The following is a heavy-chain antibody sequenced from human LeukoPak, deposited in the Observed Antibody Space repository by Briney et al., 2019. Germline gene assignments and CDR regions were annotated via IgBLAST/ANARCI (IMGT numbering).Heavy chain of an antibody. CDR1: GGSISSSSYY. J-gene: IGHJ6*03. CDR2: IYYSGST. D-gene: IGHD5-12*01. Sequence: HSETLSLTCTVSGGSISSSSYYWGWIRQPPGKGLEWIGSIYYSGSTYYNPSLKSRVTISVDTSKNQFSLKLSSVTAADTAVYYCARRGYSGYVHYYYYYMDVWGKGTTVTISS. V-gene: IGHV4-39*01. CDR3: ARRGYSGYVHYYYYYMDV.